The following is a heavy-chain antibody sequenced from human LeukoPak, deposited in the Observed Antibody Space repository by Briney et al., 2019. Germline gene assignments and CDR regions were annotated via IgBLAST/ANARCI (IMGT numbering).Heavy chain of an antibody. D-gene: IGHD2-2*01. CDR2: IYYSGST. Sequence: SETLSLTCTVSGYSISSGYYWSWIRQPPGKGLEWIGYIYYSGSTNYNPSLKSRVTISVDTSKNQFSLKLSSVTAADTAVYYCARDRPSVQPAATFDYWGQGTLVTVSS. CDR1: GYSISSGYY. CDR3: ARDRPSVQPAATFDY. V-gene: IGHV4-61*01. J-gene: IGHJ4*02.